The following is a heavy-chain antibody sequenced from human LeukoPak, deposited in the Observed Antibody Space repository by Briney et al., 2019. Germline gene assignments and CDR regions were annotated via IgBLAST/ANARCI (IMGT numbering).Heavy chain of an antibody. CDR2: ISGGGGST. CDR3: AKDLGITPA. J-gene: IGHJ5*02. V-gene: IGHV3-23*01. CDR1: GFTFSSYA. D-gene: IGHD2-15*01. Sequence: GGSLRLSCAASGFTFSSYAMSWVRKAPGKGLEWVSTISGGGGSTFYADSVKGRFTISRDNSKNTLYLQMNSLRAEDTAMYYCAKDLGITPAWGQGTLVTVSS.